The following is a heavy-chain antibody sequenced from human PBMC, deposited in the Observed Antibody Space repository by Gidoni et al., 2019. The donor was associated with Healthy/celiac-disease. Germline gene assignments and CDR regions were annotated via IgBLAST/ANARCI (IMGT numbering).Heavy chain of an antibody. CDR1: GFTFRSYS. J-gene: IGHJ4*02. V-gene: IGHV3-48*02. Sequence: EVQLVESGGGLVQPGGSLRLSCAASGFTFRSYSMNWVRQAPGKGLEWVSYISSSSSTIYYADSVKGRFTISRDNAKNSLYLQMNSLRDEDTAVYYCARDRSSPFPTYYFDYWGQGTLVTVSS. CDR3: ARDRSSPFPTYYFDY. CDR2: ISSSSSTI. D-gene: IGHD3-16*01.